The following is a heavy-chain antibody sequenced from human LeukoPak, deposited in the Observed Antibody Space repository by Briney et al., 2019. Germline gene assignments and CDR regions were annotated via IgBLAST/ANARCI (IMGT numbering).Heavy chain of an antibody. CDR1: GFTFRSYW. Sequence: GGSLRLSCAASGFTFRSYWMRWVRQAPGKGLECVANIKQDGSEKNYVDSVKGRFTISRDNAKNSLYLQMNSLRAEDTAVYYCASGLELDYWGQGTLVTVSP. CDR3: ASGLELDY. CDR2: IKQDGSEK. V-gene: IGHV3-7*03. J-gene: IGHJ4*02.